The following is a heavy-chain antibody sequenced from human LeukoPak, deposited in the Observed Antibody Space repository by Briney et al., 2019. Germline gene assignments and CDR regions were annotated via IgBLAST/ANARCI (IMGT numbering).Heavy chain of an antibody. Sequence: PGRSLRLSCAASGFTFDDYAMHWVRQAPGKGLEWVSGISWNSGSIGYADSVKGRFTISRDNAKNSLYLQMNSLRAEDTALYYCAKAAGYSSSWYYFDYWGQGTLVTVSS. CDR3: AKAAGYSSSWYYFDY. CDR1: GFTFDDYA. J-gene: IGHJ4*02. D-gene: IGHD6-13*01. V-gene: IGHV3-9*01. CDR2: ISWNSGSI.